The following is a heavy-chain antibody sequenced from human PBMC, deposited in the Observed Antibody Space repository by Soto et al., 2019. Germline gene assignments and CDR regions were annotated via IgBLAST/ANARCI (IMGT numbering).Heavy chain of an antibody. D-gene: IGHD2-21*02. CDR3: AKVVLVPAIRYYYYGMDV. Sequence: QVQLVESGGGVVQPGRSLRLSCAASGFTFSSYGMHWVRQAPGKGLEWVAVISYDGSNKYYADSVKGRFTISRDNSKNTLYLQMNSLRAEDTAVYYCAKVVLVPAIRYYYYGMDVWGQGTTVTVSS. CDR1: GFTFSSYG. V-gene: IGHV3-30*18. CDR2: ISYDGSNK. J-gene: IGHJ6*02.